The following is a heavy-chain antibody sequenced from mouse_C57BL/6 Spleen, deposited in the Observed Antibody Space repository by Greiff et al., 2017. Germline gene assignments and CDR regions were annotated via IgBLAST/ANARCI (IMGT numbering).Heavy chain of an antibody. D-gene: IGHD2-4*01. Sequence: VQLQQSGAELVKPGASVKLSCTASGFNIKDYYMHWVKQRTEQGLEWIGRIDPEYGETKYAPKFQGKATITADTSSNTAYLQLSSLTSEDNSVYYSASYDSVYWGQGTTHTVST. V-gene: IGHV14-2*01. J-gene: IGHJ2*01. CDR2: IDPEYGET. CDR1: GFNIKDYY. CDR3: ASYDSVY.